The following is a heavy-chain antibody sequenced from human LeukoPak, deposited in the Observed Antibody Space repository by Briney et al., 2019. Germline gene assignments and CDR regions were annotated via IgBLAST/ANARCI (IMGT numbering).Heavy chain of an antibody. CDR2: INHSGST. Sequence: SETLSLTCAVYGGSFSGYYWSWIRQPPGKGLEWIGEINHSGSTNYNPSLKSRVSISVDTSKNQFSLKLNSVTAADTAVYYCARGRDGYSFDYWGQGTLVTVSS. D-gene: IGHD5-24*01. J-gene: IGHJ4*02. V-gene: IGHV4-34*01. CDR3: ARGRDGYSFDY. CDR1: GGSFSGYY.